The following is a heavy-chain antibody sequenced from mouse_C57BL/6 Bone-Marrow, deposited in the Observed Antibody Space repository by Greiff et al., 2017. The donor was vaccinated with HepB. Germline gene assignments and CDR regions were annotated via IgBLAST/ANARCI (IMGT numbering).Heavy chain of an antibody. CDR1: GYTFTSYG. CDR2: IYPRSGNT. Sequence: QVQLQQSGAELARPGASVKLSCKASGYTFTSYGISWVKQRTGQGLEWIGEIYPRSGNTYYNEKFKGKATLTADKSSSTAYMELRSLTSEDSAVYFCASEGYYYGSSYPYAMDYWGQGTSVTVSS. V-gene: IGHV1-81*01. J-gene: IGHJ4*01. D-gene: IGHD1-1*01. CDR3: ASEGYYYGSSYPYAMDY.